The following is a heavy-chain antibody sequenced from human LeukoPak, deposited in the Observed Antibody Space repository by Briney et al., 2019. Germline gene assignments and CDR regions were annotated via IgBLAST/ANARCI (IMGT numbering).Heavy chain of an antibody. D-gene: IGHD3-22*01. CDR1: GYTFSSYY. J-gene: IGHJ4*02. CDR2: INPSRGST. CDR3: ASGGHIRVYDSNPYYGHY. V-gene: IGHV1-46*01. Sequence: GASVKVSCKASGYTFSSYYMFWVRQAPGQGLEWMGIINPSRGSTSYAQRFQGRVTMTRDMSTSTVYMELSSLRFGDTAFYYCASGGHIRVYDSNPYYGHYWGQGTLVTVSS.